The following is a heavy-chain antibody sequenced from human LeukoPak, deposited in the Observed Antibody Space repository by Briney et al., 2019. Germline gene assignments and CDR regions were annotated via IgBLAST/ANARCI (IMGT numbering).Heavy chain of an antibody. V-gene: IGHV1-69*04. Sequence: SVKVSCKASGGTFSSYAISWVRQAPGQGLEWMGRIIPIPGIANYAQKFQGRVTITADKSTSTAYMELSSLRSEETAVYYCARTGDGIGYDSSRSWFDPWGQGTLVTVSS. D-gene: IGHD3-22*01. CDR3: ARTGDGIGYDSSRSWFDP. J-gene: IGHJ5*02. CDR2: IIPIPGIA. CDR1: GGTFSSYA.